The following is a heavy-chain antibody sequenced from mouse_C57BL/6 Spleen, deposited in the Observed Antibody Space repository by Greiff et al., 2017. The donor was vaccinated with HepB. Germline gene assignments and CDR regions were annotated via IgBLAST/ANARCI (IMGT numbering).Heavy chain of an antibody. CDR3: ASRGYGSSYGFAY. J-gene: IGHJ3*01. Sequence: QVHVKQPGAELVMPGASVKLSCKASGYTFTSYWMHWVKQRPGQGLEWIGEIDPSDSYTNYNQKFKGKSTLTVDKSSSTAYMQLSSLTSEDSAVYYCASRGYGSSYGFAYWGQGTLVTVSA. CDR1: GYTFTSYW. CDR2: IDPSDSYT. V-gene: IGHV1-69*01. D-gene: IGHD1-1*01.